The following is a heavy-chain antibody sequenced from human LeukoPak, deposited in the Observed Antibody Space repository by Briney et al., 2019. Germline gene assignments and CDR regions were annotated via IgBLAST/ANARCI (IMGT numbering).Heavy chain of an antibody. CDR2: IISKAFGGTT. D-gene: IGHD4-11*01. J-gene: IGHJ4*02. V-gene: IGHV3-49*04. CDR3: TRAPYSNYGNFDH. Sequence: PGGSLRLSCTASRFTFDDYAMSWVRQAPGKGLEWVGFIISKAFGGTTEYAASVKGRFTISRDDSKSIAYLQMNSLKTEDTAVYYCTRAPYSNYGNFDHWGQGTLVTVSS. CDR1: RFTFDDYA.